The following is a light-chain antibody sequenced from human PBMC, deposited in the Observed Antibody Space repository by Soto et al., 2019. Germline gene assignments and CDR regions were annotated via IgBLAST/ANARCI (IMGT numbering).Light chain of an antibody. J-gene: IGLJ1*01. Sequence: QSVLTQPASVSGSPGQSITISCTGTSSDVGGYNHVSWYQIHPGKAPKLIIYEVTSRPSGVSYRFSGSKSGNSASLTISGLQAEDEAEYFCFSFTTTSTHVFGTGTKVTVL. CDR1: SSDVGGYNH. V-gene: IGLV2-14*01. CDR2: EVT. CDR3: FSFTTTSTHV.